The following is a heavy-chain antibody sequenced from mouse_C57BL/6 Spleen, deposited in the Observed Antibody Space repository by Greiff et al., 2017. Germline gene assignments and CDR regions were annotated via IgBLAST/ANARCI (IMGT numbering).Heavy chain of an antibody. CDR1: GYTFTSYW. V-gene: IGHV1-53*01. CDR3: ATPPCYGSSYYFDY. CDR2: INPSNGGT. Sequence: QVQLKQSGTELVKPGASVKLSCKASGYTFTSYWMHWVKQRPGQGLEWIGNINPSNGGTNYNEKFKSKATLTADKSSSTAYMQLSSLTSEDSAVYDCATPPCYGSSYYFDYWGQGTTLTVSS. D-gene: IGHD1-1*01. J-gene: IGHJ2*01.